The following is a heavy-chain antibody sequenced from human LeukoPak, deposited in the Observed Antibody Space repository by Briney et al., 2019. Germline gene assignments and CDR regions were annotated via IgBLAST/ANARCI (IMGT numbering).Heavy chain of an antibody. CDR1: GFTFSSYD. V-gene: IGHV3-23*01. D-gene: IGHD3-9*01. CDR3: ARLFSAGGIKQEKDEYNWFDP. CDR2: IIVSGGST. Sequence: GGSLRLSVAASGFTFSSYDMSWVGQAPGKGLNWVSAIIVSGGSTDYADSVKGRFPISRDNAKNSLYLQMNSLRAEATDVYYCARLFSAGGIKQEKDEYNWFDPWGQGTLVTVSS. J-gene: IGHJ5*02.